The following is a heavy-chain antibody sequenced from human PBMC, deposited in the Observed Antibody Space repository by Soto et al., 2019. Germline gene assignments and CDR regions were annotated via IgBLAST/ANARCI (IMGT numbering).Heavy chain of an antibody. Sequence: PGESLKISCKGSGYSFTSYWIGWVRQMPGKGLEWMGIIYPGDSDTRYSPSFQGQVTISADKSISTAYLQWSSLKASDTAMYYCARLGSITIFGEVKGEQENVMAVWGQGTTVTGSS. J-gene: IGHJ6*02. D-gene: IGHD3-3*01. CDR1: GYSFTSYW. CDR3: ARLGSITIFGEVKGEQENVMAV. CDR2: IYPGDSDT. V-gene: IGHV5-51*01.